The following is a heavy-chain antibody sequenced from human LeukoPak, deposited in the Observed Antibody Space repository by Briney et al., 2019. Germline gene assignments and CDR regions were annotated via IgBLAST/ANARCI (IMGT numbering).Heavy chain of an antibody. Sequence: GGSLRLSCAASGFTVSSNYMSWVRQAPGKGLEWVSSISRSSSYIYYADSVKGRFTISRDNAKNSLYLQMNSLRAEDTAVYYCARDVKGRWELLGSHDYWGQGTLVTVSS. CDR1: GFTVSSNY. CDR3: ARDVKGRWELLGSHDY. D-gene: IGHD1-26*01. CDR2: ISRSSSYI. J-gene: IGHJ4*02. V-gene: IGHV3-21*01.